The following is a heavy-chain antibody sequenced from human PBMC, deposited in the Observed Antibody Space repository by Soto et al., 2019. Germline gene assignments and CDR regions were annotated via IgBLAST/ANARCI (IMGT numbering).Heavy chain of an antibody. CDR3: TKSQCGGGSCYRLSCFGY. Sequence: RDSCAVSGFTITNFARSWVSQAPGKGLEWVSGISGSGGSTYYADSVKGRFTISRDNSKNTLYLQMNSLRAEDTAVYYCTKSQCGGGSCYRLSCFGYWGQGALVTVSS. CDR2: ISGSGGST. V-gene: IGHV3-23*01. CDR1: GFTITNFA. D-gene: IGHD2-15*01. J-gene: IGHJ4*02.